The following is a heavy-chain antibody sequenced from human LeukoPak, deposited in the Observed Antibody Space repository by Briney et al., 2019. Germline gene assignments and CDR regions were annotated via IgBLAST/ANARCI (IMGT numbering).Heavy chain of an antibody. Sequence: ASVKVSCKASGYTFTSYGISGVREAPGQGLEWRGWISAYNGNTNYAQQLQGRVTMTTDTSTSTAYMELRSLRSDDTAVYYCARDPRGGYSSSSGELDYWGQGTLVTVSS. CDR3: ARDPRGGYSSSSGELDY. CDR1: GYTFTSYG. J-gene: IGHJ4*02. V-gene: IGHV1-18*01. CDR2: ISAYNGNT. D-gene: IGHD6-6*01.